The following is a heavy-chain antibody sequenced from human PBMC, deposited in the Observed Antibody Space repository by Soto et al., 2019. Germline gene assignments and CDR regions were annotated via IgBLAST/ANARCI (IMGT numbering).Heavy chain of an antibody. Sequence: QVQLVQSGAEVKKPGSSVKVSCKASGGTFSSYAISWVRQAPGQGLEWMGGSIAIFGTANYAQKLQGRVTITADESTSSAYMELSSLGSEGPAVYYCARSGCRGGSCYYYYGMDVWGQGTTVTVSS. CDR2: SIAIFGTA. CDR1: GGTFSSYA. D-gene: IGHD2-15*01. CDR3: ARSGCRGGSCYYYYGMDV. J-gene: IGHJ6*02. V-gene: IGHV1-69*12.